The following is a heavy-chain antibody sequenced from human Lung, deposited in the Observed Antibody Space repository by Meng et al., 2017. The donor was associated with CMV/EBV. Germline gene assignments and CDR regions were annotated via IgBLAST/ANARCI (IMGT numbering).Heavy chain of an antibody. CDR1: GYTFTSYA. J-gene: IGHJ4*02. D-gene: IGHD2-2*01. CDR2: INGGNGKT. V-gene: IGHV1-3*01. CDR3: ARDVVVPAALTVRIDY. Sequence: RSGVRCKKPGALVKVSCKASGYTFTSYAIHWVRQAPGQRLEWMGWINGGNGKTKYSQKFQGRVTITRDTSASTAYMELSSLRSEDTAVYYCARDVVVPAALTVRIDYWGQGTLVTVSS.